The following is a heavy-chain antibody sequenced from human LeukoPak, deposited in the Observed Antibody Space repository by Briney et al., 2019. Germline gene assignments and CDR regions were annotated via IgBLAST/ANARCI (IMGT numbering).Heavy chain of an antibody. CDR1: GFTFSSYA. D-gene: IGHD3-3*01. J-gene: IGHJ4*02. Sequence: GGSLRLSCAASGFTFSSYAMHWVRQAPGKGLEWVAVISYDGSNKYYADSVKGRFTISRDNSKNTLYLQMNSLRAEDTAVYYCARDRGHYDFWSGYYQDYWGQGTLVTVSS. CDR3: ARDRGHYDFWSGYYQDY. CDR2: ISYDGSNK. V-gene: IGHV3-30*04.